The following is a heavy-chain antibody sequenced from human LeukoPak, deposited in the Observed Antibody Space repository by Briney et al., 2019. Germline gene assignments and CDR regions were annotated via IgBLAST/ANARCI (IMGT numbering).Heavy chain of an antibody. V-gene: IGHV4-34*01. CDR2: INHSGST. D-gene: IGHD3-22*01. J-gene: IGHJ4*02. CDR1: GGSFSGYY. CDR3: ARHPINYYDSSGYGYYFDY. Sequence: SETLSLTCAVYGGSFSGYYWSWIRQPPGKGLEWIGEINHSGSTNYNPSLKSRVTISVDTSKNQFSLKLSSVTAADTAVYYCARHPINYYDSSGYGYYFDYWGQGTLVTVSS.